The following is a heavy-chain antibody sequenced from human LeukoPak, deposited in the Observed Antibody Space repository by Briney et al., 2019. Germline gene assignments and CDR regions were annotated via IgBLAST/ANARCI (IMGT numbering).Heavy chain of an antibody. V-gene: IGHV3-7*01. CDR3: ARPLMYYYGSETYFWFDP. CDR1: GFTFSSYW. J-gene: IGHJ5*02. Sequence: GGSLRLSCAASGFTFSSYWMGWVRQAPGKGLEWVANIKQDGSEKYYVDSVKGRFIISRDNAKNPLSLQMNSLRVEDTAVYYCARPLMYYYGSETYFWFDPWGQGTLVTVSS. CDR2: IKQDGSEK. D-gene: IGHD3-10*01.